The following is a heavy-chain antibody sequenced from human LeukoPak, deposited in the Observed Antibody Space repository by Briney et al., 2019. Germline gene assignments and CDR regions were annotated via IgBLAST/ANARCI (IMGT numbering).Heavy chain of an antibody. CDR1: GGSFSGYY. J-gene: IGHJ6*03. D-gene: IGHD3-10*01. CDR2: INHSGST. CDR3: ARRGPRSPHYYYMDV. V-gene: IGHV4-34*01. Sequence: SETLSLTCAVYGGSFSGYYWSWIRQPPGKGLEWIGEINHSGSTNYNPSLKSRVTISVDTSKNQFSLKLSSVTAADTAVYYCARRGPRSPHYYYMDVWGKGTTVTASS.